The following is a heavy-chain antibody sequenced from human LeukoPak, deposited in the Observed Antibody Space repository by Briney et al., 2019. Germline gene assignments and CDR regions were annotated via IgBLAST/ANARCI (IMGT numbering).Heavy chain of an antibody. V-gene: IGHV1-18*01. CDR3: ARGGNPVKYDFDY. D-gene: IGHD4-23*01. Sequence: ASVKVSCKASGYTFTSYGISWVRQAPGQGLEWMGWISAYNGNTSYAQKFQGRVTMTRDTSTSTVYMELSSLRSEDTAVYYCARGGNPVKYDFDYWGQGTLVTVSS. J-gene: IGHJ4*02. CDR1: GYTFTSYG. CDR2: ISAYNGNT.